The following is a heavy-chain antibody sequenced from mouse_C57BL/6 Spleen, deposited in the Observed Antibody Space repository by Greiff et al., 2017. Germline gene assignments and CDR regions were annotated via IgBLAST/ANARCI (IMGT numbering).Heavy chain of an antibody. Sequence: EVQVVESGGGLVKPGGSLKLSCAASGFTFSDYGMHWVRQAPEKGLEWVAYISSGSSTIYYADTVKGRFTISRDNAKNTLFLQMTSLRSEDTAMYYCARDHYGSSTGYFDYWGQGTTLTVSS. CDR3: ARDHYGSSTGYFDY. D-gene: IGHD1-1*01. V-gene: IGHV5-17*01. J-gene: IGHJ2*01. CDR2: ISSGSSTI. CDR1: GFTFSDYG.